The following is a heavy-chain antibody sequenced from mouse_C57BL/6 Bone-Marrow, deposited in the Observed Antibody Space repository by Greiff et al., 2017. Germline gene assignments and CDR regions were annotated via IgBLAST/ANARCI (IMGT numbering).Heavy chain of an antibody. CDR1: GYAFSSSW. CDR2: IYPGDGDT. V-gene: IGHV1-82*01. D-gene: IGHD1-1*01. CDR3: ARGYYGAGWFAY. Sequence: VQLQQSGPELVKPGASVKISCKASGYAFSSSWMNWVKQRPGKGLEWIGRIYPGDGDTNYNGKFKGKATLTADKSSSTAYMQLSSLTSEDSAVYFCARGYYGAGWFAYWGQGTLVTVSA. J-gene: IGHJ3*01.